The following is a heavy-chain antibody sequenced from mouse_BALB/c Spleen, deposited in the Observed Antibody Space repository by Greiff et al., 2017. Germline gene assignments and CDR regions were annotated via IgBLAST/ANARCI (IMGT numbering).Heavy chain of an antibody. Sequence: QVQLQQSGPGLVAPSQSLSITCTVSGFSLTSYDISWIRQPPGKGLEWLGVIWTGGGTNYNSAFMSRLSISKDNSKSQVFLKMNSLQTDDTAIYYCVRDLYYYAMDYWGQGTSVTVSS. CDR3: VRDLYYYAMDY. D-gene: IGHD6-2*01. CDR1: GFSLTSYD. CDR2: IWTGGGT. V-gene: IGHV2-9-2*01. J-gene: IGHJ4*01.